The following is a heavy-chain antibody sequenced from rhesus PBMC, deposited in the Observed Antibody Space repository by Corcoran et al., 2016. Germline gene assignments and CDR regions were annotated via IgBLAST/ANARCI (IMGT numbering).Heavy chain of an antibody. Sequence: QVQLQESGPGLVKPSETLSLTCAVSGASISGFWWTWIRQPPGKGLEGIGESNGDSGTTYDNASLKSRVTISKDASQNQCSLKLSSMTAADTAGYFCARGGYGSSYHWGQGVLVTVSS. V-gene: IGHV4-80*01. CDR3: ARGGYGSSYH. CDR1: GASISGFW. CDR2: SNGDSGTT. J-gene: IGHJ4*01. D-gene: IGHD4-29*01.